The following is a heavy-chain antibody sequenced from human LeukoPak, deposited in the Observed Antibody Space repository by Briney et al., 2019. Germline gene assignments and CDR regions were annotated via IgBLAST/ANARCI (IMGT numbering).Heavy chain of an antibody. D-gene: IGHD3-9*01. V-gene: IGHV3-15*01. CDR1: GFTFSNAW. Sequence: KPGGSLRLSCAASGFTFSNAWMSWVRQAPGKGLEWVGRIKSKTDGGTTDYAAPVKGRFTISRDDSKNTLYLQMNSLKTEDTAVYYCTTDYDILTGPGAFDIWGQGTMVTVSS. CDR2: IKSKTDGGTT. J-gene: IGHJ3*02. CDR3: TTDYDILTGPGAFDI.